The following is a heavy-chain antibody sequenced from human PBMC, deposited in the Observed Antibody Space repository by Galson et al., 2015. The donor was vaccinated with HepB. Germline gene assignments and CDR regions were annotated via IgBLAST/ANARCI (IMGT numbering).Heavy chain of an antibody. CDR3: ATGGSCGGDCYNYYFDF. CDR2: IIPIFPTP. J-gene: IGHJ4*02. D-gene: IGHD2-21*02. Sequence: VKVSCKASGDTFSTYPITWVRQAPGQGLDWMGGIIPIFPTPTYAPKFQGRVTLTADESTSTVYMELSSLRPDDTAVYYCATGGSCGGDCYNYYFDFWGQGTLVTVSS. V-gene: IGHV1-69*13. CDR1: GDTFSTYP.